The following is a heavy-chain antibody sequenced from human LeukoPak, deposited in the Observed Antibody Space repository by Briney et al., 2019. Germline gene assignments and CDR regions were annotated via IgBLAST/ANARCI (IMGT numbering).Heavy chain of an antibody. D-gene: IGHD3-9*01. V-gene: IGHV1-8*03. CDR2: MNPNSGNT. Sequence: ASVKVSCKASGYTFTSYGISWVRQATGQGLEWMGWMNPNSGNTGYAQKFQGRVTITRNTSISTAYMELSSLRSEDTAVYYCARAYDILINDAFDIWGQGTMVTVSS. J-gene: IGHJ3*02. CDR1: GYTFTSYG. CDR3: ARAYDILINDAFDI.